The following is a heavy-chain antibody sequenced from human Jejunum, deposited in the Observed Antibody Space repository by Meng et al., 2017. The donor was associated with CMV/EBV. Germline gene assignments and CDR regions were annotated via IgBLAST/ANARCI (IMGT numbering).Heavy chain of an antibody. CDR1: GYTFTDHT. Sequence: QVHLLPSGAEVKKPGASVKISCKTSGYTFTDHTIGWVRQAPGQGLEWVGWISLGNGQTVYGHKVQGRVTVTTDTSTSTAYMELRSLRSDDTAMYYCARDVWGFDYWGQGTLVTVSS. J-gene: IGHJ4*02. V-gene: IGHV1-18*04. CDR3: ARDVWGFDY. CDR2: ISLGNGQT. D-gene: IGHD7-27*01.